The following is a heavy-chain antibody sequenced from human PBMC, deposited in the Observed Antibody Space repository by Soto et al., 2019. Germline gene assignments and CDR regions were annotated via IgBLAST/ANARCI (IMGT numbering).Heavy chain of an antibody. J-gene: IGHJ6*02. D-gene: IGHD3-3*01. CDR1: GYTFTSYD. V-gene: IGHV1-8*01. CDR3: ARTLPYYDFWSGYGPPYGMDV. CDR2: MNPNSGNT. Sequence: GASVKVSCKASGYTFTSYDINWVRQATGQGLEWMGWMNPNSGNTGYAQKFQGRVTMTRNTSISTAYMELSSLRSEDTAVYYGARTLPYYDFWSGYGPPYGMDVWGQGTTVTVSS.